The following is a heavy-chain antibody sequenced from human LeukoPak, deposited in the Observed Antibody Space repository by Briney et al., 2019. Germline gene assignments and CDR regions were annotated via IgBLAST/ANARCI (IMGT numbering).Heavy chain of an antibody. CDR1: GGSISSGSYY. CDR3: ARGYYDILTRQNWFDP. Sequence: SQTLSLTCTVSGGSISSGSYYLSWIRHPAGKGLEWIGRIYTSGSTNYNPSLKSRVTISVDTSKNQLSLKLSSVTAADTAVYYCARGYYDILTRQNWFDPWGQGTLVTVSS. CDR2: IYTSGST. D-gene: IGHD3-9*01. J-gene: IGHJ5*02. V-gene: IGHV4-61*02.